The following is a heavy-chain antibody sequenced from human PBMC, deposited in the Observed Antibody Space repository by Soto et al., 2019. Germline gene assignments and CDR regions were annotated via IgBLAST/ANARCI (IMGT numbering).Heavy chain of an antibody. Sequence: QVQLVQSGAEVKKPGASVKVSCKASGYTFTSYDINWVRQATGQGLEWMGWMNPNSGNTGYAQKFQGGATRPRHTSISPAHRARGSLPSAAPPVFYCAGSRGRVPSHYYYMDVWGKGTTVTVSS. CDR2: MNPNSGNT. V-gene: IGHV1-8*01. CDR3: AGSRGRVPSHYYYMDV. J-gene: IGHJ6*03. D-gene: IGHD3-16*01. CDR1: GYTFTSYD.